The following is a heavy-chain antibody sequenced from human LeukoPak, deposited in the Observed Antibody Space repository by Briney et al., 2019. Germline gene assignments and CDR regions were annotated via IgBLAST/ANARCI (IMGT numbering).Heavy chain of an antibody. J-gene: IGHJ5*02. V-gene: IGHV4-4*07. CDR2: IYTSGST. CDR1: GGSISSYY. Sequence: SQTLSLTCTVSGGSISSYYWSWIRQPAGEGLEWIGRIYTSGSTNYNPSLKSRVTMSVDTSKNQFSLKRSSVTAADTAVYYCASDFWSGHNCFDPWGQGTLVTVSS. D-gene: IGHD3-3*01. CDR3: ASDFWSGHNCFDP.